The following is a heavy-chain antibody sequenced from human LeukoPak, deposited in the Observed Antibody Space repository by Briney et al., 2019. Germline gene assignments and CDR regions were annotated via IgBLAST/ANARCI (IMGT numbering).Heavy chain of an antibody. Sequence: SETLSLTCTVSGGSISSYYWSWIRQSPGKGLEWIGYIYYSGSTNYNPSLKSRVTISVDTSKNQFSLKLSSVTAADTAVYYCARASRRYCSSTSCYGTVGMDVWGQGTTVTVSS. CDR1: GGSISSYY. CDR3: ARASRRYCSSTSCYGTVGMDV. D-gene: IGHD2-2*01. V-gene: IGHV4-59*01. J-gene: IGHJ6*02. CDR2: IYYSGST.